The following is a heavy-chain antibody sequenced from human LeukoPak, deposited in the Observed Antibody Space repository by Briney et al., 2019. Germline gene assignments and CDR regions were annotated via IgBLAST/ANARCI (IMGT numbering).Heavy chain of an antibody. J-gene: IGHJ4*02. D-gene: IGHD6-19*01. CDR1: GYTFTTYD. Sequence: GASVKVSCKASGYTFTTYDIYWVRQATGQGLEWMGWMNPNSGYTGFAQKFQGRVTFTRATSISTAYMELSSLRSEDTAVYYCARVAGSIDYWGQGTLVTVSS. CDR2: MNPNSGYT. CDR3: ARVAGSIDY. V-gene: IGHV1-8*03.